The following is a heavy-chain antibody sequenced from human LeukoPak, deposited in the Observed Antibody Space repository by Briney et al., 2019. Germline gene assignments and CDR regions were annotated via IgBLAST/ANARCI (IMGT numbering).Heavy chain of an antibody. Sequence: PGRSLRLSCAASGFTFSSYAMHWVRQAPGKGLEWVAVISYDVSNKYYADSVKGRFTISRDNSKNTLYLQMNSLRAEDTAVYYCARDPSLKLLWFGDLSHYFDYWGQGTLVTVSS. V-gene: IGHV3-30-3*01. CDR3: ARDPSLKLLWFGDLSHYFDY. CDR1: GFTFSSYA. CDR2: ISYDVSNK. J-gene: IGHJ4*02. D-gene: IGHD3-10*01.